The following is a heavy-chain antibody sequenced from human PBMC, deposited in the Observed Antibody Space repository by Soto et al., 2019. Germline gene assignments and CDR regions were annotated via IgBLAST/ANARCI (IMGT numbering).Heavy chain of an antibody. J-gene: IGHJ4*02. D-gene: IGHD6-19*01. Sequence: SETLSLTCTVSGGSMSSNYWSWIRQSAGKGLEWIGRIYTSGTTNYNPSIKSRVTMSVDTSKNRFSLKRTSVTAADTAVYYCARDQRLDSYSSPLYLYFDTWGQGSLVTVSS. CDR2: IYTSGTT. CDR3: ARDQRLDSYSSPLYLYFDT. CDR1: GGSMSSNY. V-gene: IGHV4-4*07.